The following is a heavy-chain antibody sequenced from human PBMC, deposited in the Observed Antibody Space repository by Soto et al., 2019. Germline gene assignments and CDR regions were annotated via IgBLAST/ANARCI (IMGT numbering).Heavy chain of an antibody. Sequence: PGGSLRLSCAASGFTFSTYTMHWVRQAPGKGLEWVALISYGGGNQYYADSVRGRFTISRDNSKNTLYLQMNSLRAEDTAVYYCAKDAKAVGAPTWGQGTLVTVSS. J-gene: IGHJ5*02. CDR2: ISYGGGNQ. V-gene: IGHV3-30*18. CDR1: GFTFSTYT. CDR3: AKDAKAVGAPT. D-gene: IGHD2-15*01.